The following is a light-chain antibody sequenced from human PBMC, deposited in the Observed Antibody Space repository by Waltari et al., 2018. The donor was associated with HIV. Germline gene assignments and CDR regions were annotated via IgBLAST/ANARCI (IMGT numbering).Light chain of an antibody. CDR3: QVWDSSSDLYV. Sequence: SYVLTQPPSVSVSTGKTARITCGGNNLGSKSVHWYHQKPGQAPVLVIYYDSDRPSGIPERFSGSNSGNTATLTISRVEAGDEADYYCQVWDSSSDLYVFGTGTKVTVL. CDR2: YDS. J-gene: IGLJ1*01. V-gene: IGLV3-21*04. CDR1: NLGSKS.